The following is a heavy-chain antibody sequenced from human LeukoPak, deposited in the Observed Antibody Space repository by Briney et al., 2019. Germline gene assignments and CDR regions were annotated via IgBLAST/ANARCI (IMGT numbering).Heavy chain of an antibody. D-gene: IGHD3-9*01. CDR1: GFTVSSNY. CDR3: ARSSFDWLFPSGSHFDY. CDR2: IYSGGST. J-gene: IGHJ4*02. Sequence: HPGGSLRLSCAASGFTVSSNYMSWVRQAPGKGLEWVSVIYSGGSTYYADSVKGRFTISRDNSKNTLYLQMNSLRAEDTAVYYCARSSFDWLFPSGSHFDYWGQGTLVTVSS. V-gene: IGHV3-66*01.